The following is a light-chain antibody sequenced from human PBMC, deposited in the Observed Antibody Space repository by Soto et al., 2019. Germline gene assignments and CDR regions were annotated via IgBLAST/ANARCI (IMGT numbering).Light chain of an antibody. J-gene: IGKJ4*01. Sequence: EIVMTQSPATLSVSPGERATLSCRASQSVNSNLAWYQQKPGQAPRLLIYYASTRATGITARFSGSGSGTEFTLTISSLQSEDFAVYYCQQYNDWPLTFGGGTKVDIK. CDR1: QSVNSN. V-gene: IGKV3-15*01. CDR2: YAS. CDR3: QQYNDWPLT.